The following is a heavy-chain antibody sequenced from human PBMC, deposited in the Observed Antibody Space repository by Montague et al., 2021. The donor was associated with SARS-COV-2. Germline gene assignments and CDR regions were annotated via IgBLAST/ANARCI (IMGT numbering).Heavy chain of an antibody. D-gene: IGHD1-1*01. CDR1: GDSISSSSYN. Sequence: SETLSLTCTVSGDSISSSSYNWGWLRQPPGKGLEWIGSVHYSGRPYYNPSLKIRVTIYVDTSKNQLSLKLSSVTAADTAIYYCTRHVHMTWPEPSPGFDYWGQGTLVTVSS. CDR2: VHYSGRP. V-gene: IGHV4-39*01. CDR3: TRHVHMTWPEPSPGFDY. J-gene: IGHJ4*02.